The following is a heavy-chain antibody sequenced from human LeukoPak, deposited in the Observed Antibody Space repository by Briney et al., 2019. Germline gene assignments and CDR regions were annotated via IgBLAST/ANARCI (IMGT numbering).Heavy chain of an antibody. CDR2: ITSRSSYI. CDR1: GFNFSNAW. CDR3: ARGQGAYCSGGSCYTGYFDP. J-gene: IGHJ5*02. V-gene: IGHV3-21*01. Sequence: GGSLRLSCAASGFNFSNAWMSWVRQAPGKGLEWVASITSRSSYIYYADSVKGRFTISRDNAKNSLYLQMNSLRAEDTAVYYCARGQGAYCSGGSCYTGYFDPWGQGTLVTVSS. D-gene: IGHD2-15*01.